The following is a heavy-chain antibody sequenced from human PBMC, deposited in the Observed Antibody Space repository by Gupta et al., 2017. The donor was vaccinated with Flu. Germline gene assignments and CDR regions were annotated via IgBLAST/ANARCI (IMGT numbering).Heavy chain of an antibody. CDR2: ISNNGNRA. V-gene: IGHV3-23*01. J-gene: IGHJ4*02. CDR3: AKDGFGDIYNYFDS. CDR1: GFIFSNVA. D-gene: IGHD4-17*01. Sequence: EVQLSESGGGLVQPGGSLRLSCEVSGFIFSNVAMYWVRQAPGKGLAWVSSISNNGNRAYYADSAQGRFIISRDNSKNTRYLQLNSLRVEDTAVYYCAKDGFGDIYNYFDSWGQVILVTVSS.